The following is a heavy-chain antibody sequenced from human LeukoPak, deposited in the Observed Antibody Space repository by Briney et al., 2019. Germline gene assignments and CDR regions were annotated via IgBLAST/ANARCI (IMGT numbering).Heavy chain of an antibody. Sequence: ASXKVSCKASGYTFTSYYMHWVRQAPGQGLEWMGIINPSGGSTIYAQKFQGRVTMTEDTSTDTAYMELSSLRSEDTAVYYCATTVGDGYNYVGDWDYWGQGTLVTVSS. J-gene: IGHJ4*02. V-gene: IGHV1-46*01. CDR3: ATTVGDGYNYVGDWDY. D-gene: IGHD5-24*01. CDR1: GYTFTSYY. CDR2: INPSGGST.